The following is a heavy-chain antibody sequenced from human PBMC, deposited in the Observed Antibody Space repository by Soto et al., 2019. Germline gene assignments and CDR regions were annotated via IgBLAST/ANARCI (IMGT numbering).Heavy chain of an antibody. Sequence: ASGPTLVNPTETLTLTCTLSGFSLSTYGMRVSWLRQPPGKALEWLARIDWDDDKFYSTSLKTRLTISKDTSENQVVLTMTNMDPVDTATYYCARSPIFAVVTAFDYWGHGTLVTVSS. J-gene: IGHJ4*01. V-gene: IGHV2-70*04. CDR1: GFSLSTYGMR. CDR3: ARSPIFAVVTAFDY. CDR2: IDWDDDK. D-gene: IGHD3-3*01.